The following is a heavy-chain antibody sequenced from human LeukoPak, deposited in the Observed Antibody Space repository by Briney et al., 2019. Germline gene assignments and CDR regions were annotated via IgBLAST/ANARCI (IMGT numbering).Heavy chain of an antibody. D-gene: IGHD3-22*01. CDR3: ASQPYYYDSSGYSRAEDY. CDR1: GGTFSSYA. CDR2: IVPIFGTA. V-gene: IGHV1-69*05. J-gene: IGHJ4*02. Sequence: SVKVSCKASGGTFSSYAISWVRQAPGQGLEWMGGIVPIFGTANYAQKFQGRVTITTDESTSTAYMELSSLRSEDTAVYYCASQPYYYDSSGYSRAEDYWGQGTLATVSS.